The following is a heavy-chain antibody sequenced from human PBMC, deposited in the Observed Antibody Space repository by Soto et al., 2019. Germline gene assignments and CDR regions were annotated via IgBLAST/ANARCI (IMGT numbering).Heavy chain of an antibody. Sequence: QVQLVESGGGVVQPGRSLRLSCAASGFTFSSYAIHWVRQDTGKGLEWVAVISYDGSNKYYADSVKGRFTISRDNSKNTLYLQMNSLRAEDTAVYYCARDPDYYDSSGYTDYWGQGTLVTVSS. CDR3: ARDPDYYDSSGYTDY. J-gene: IGHJ4*02. D-gene: IGHD3-22*01. V-gene: IGHV3-30-3*01. CDR1: GFTFSSYA. CDR2: ISYDGSNK.